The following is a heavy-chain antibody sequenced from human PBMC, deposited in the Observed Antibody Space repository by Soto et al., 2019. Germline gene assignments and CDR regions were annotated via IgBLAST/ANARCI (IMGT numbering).Heavy chain of an antibody. CDR3: ARIQVDYDFWSGYNYPNNWFDS. CDR1: GGSISSGDYY. D-gene: IGHD3-3*01. J-gene: IGHJ5*01. V-gene: IGHV4-30-4*01. Sequence: PSETLSLTCTVSGGSISSGDYYWSWIRQPPGKGLEWIGYIYYSGSTYYNPSLKSRVTISVDTSKNQFSLKLSSVTAADTAVYYCARIQVDYDFWSGYNYPNNWFDSCGQGTLVTVFS. CDR2: IYYSGST.